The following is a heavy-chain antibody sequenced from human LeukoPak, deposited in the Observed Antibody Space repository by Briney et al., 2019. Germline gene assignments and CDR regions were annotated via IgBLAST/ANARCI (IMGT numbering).Heavy chain of an antibody. J-gene: IGHJ6*03. D-gene: IGHD6-19*01. CDR3: ARDSSGWYTRDYYYYYMDV. CDR2: IIPIFGTA. V-gene: IGHV1-69*05. CDR1: GGTFSSYA. Sequence: SVKVSCKASGGTFSSYAISWVRQAPGQGLEWMGGIIPIFGTANYAQKFQGRVTITTDGSTSTAYMELSSLRSEDTAVYYCARDSSGWYTRDYYYYYMDVWGKGTTVTVSS.